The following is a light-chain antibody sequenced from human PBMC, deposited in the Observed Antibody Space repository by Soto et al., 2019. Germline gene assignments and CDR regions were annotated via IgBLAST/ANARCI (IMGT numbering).Light chain of an antibody. V-gene: IGKV3-11*01. CDR1: QIITSY. CDR3: PHSDNWTPLT. Sequence: TLSSQTTQIITSYLARYKQTPSKKPRLLIYDASNRATGIPARCSGSGSGTDFTLTISCLEPEDFAVYYTPHSDNWTPLTFGGRTNAAIK. CDR2: DAS. J-gene: IGKJ4*01.